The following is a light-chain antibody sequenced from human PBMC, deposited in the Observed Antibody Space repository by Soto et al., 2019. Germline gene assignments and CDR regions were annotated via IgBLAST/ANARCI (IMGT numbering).Light chain of an antibody. V-gene: IGLV2-23*01. CDR2: EDS. Sequence: QSALTQPASVSGSPGQSFTISCTGSSSDIGSYKLVSWFQHHPGKAPKLMIYEDSKRPSGVSNRFSGSKSGNTASLTISGLQADDEADYYCCSYAGSGTWVFGGGTKVTVL. CDR1: SSDIGSYKL. J-gene: IGLJ3*02. CDR3: CSYAGSGTWV.